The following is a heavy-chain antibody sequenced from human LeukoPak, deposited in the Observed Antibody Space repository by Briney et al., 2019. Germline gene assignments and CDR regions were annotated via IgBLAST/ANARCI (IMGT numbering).Heavy chain of an antibody. CDR2: ISSTSSYI. CDR3: ARENYYGSGSYYRFDY. CDR1: GFTFSSHT. D-gene: IGHD3-10*01. Sequence: PGGSLRLSCAASGFTFSSHTMNWVRQAPGKGLEWVSSISSTSSYIYYADSVKGRFTISRDNAKNSLYLQMNSLRAEDTAVFYCARENYYGSGSYYRFDYWGQGTLVTVSS. J-gene: IGHJ4*02. V-gene: IGHV3-21*01.